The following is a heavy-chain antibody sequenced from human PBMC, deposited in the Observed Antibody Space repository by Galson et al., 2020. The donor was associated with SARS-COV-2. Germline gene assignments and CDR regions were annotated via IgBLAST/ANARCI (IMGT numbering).Heavy chain of an antibody. D-gene: IGHD6-6*01. CDR3: ARDTETYSSSSPYYFDY. Sequence: GGSLRLSCAASGFTFSSYSMNWVRQAPGKGLEWVSSISSSSSYIYYADSVKGRFTISRDNAKNSLYLQMNSLRAEDTAVYYCARDTETYSSSSPYYFDYWGQGTLVTVSS. CDR2: ISSSSSYI. J-gene: IGHJ4*02. V-gene: IGHV3-21*01. CDR1: GFTFSSYS.